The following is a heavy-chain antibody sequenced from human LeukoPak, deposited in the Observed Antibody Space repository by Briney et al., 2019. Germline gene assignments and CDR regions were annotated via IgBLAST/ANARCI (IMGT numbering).Heavy chain of an antibody. D-gene: IGHD3-9*01. CDR1: GFTFSSYS. CDR3: ARAFVRYFDWQPIDY. J-gene: IGHJ4*02. V-gene: IGHV3-21*01. CDR2: ISSSSSYI. Sequence: PGGSLRLSCAASGFTFSSYSMNWVRQAPGKGLEWVSSISSSSSYIYYADSVKGRLTISRDNAKNSLYLQMNSLRAEDTAVYYCARAFVRYFDWQPIDYWGQGTLVTVSS.